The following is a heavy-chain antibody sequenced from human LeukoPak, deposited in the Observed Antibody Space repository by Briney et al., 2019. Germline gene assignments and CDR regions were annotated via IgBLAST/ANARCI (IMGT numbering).Heavy chain of an antibody. D-gene: IGHD3-3*01. Sequence: PGGSLRLSCVGSGFTFSNYEMSWVRQAPGKGLEWVANIKQDGSEKYYVDSVKGRFTISRDNAKNSLYLQMNSLRAEDTAVYYCARDYDFWSGYYDYWGQGTLVTVSS. J-gene: IGHJ4*02. V-gene: IGHV3-7*01. CDR2: IKQDGSEK. CDR3: ARDYDFWSGYYDY. CDR1: GFTFSNYE.